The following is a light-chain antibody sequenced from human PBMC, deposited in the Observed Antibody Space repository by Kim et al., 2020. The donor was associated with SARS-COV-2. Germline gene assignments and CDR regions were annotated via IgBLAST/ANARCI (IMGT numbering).Light chain of an antibody. CDR2: EVS. CDR3: TSYAGSNNLGV. Sequence: QSVTISCTGTSSDVGGYNYVSWYQQHPGKAPKVMIYEVSKRPSGVPDRFSGSKSGNTASLTVSGLQAEDEADYYCTSYAGSNNLGVFGTGTKVTV. CDR1: SSDVGGYNY. J-gene: IGLJ1*01. V-gene: IGLV2-8*01.